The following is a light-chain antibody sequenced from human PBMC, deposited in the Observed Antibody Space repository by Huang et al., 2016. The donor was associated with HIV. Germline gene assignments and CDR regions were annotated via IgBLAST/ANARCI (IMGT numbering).Light chain of an antibody. CDR1: QGIANY. V-gene: IGKV1-27*01. CDR3: QGYNSAPFT. J-gene: IGKJ3*01. Sequence: DIQMTQSPTSLSASVGDRVTITCRASQGIANYLAWYQQKPGKVPQLLIYASSTLQSGVPSRFSCSGSVTDFTLTISSLQPEDVATYYCQGYNSAPFTFGPGTKVDLK. CDR2: ASS.